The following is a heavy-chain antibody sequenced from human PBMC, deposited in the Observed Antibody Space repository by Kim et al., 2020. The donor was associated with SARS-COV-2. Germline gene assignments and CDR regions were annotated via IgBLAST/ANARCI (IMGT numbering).Heavy chain of an antibody. J-gene: IGHJ4*02. D-gene: IGHD6-13*01. V-gene: IGHV3-15*01. CDR1: GFTFSNAW. CDR3: TTDHRPEPGIAAAGTIFDY. CDR2: IKSKTDGGTT. Sequence: GGSLRLSCAASGFTFSNAWMSWVRQAPGKGLEWVGRIKSKTDGGTTDYAAPVKGRFTISRDDSKNTLYLQMNSLKTEDTAVYYCTTDHRPEPGIAAAGTIFDYWGQGTLVTVSS.